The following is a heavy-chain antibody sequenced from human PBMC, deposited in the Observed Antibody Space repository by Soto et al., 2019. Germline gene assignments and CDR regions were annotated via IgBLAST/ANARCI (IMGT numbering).Heavy chain of an antibody. CDR1: GIASG. CDR2: IRLHNGDK. Sequence: ASVKASCKSAGIASGISWVRQAPGQGLEWMGWIRLHNGDKNNAPKLQGRIAMTTDTFTSTTYMELRSLRSDDTAVYYCATDETGDCSSINRLLTANWGQVT. CDR3: ATDETGDCSSINRLLTAN. D-gene: IGHD2-2*01. J-gene: IGHJ4*02. V-gene: IGHV1-18*04.